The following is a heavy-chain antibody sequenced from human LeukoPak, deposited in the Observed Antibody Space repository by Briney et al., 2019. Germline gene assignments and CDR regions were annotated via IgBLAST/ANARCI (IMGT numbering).Heavy chain of an antibody. Sequence: ASETLSLTCTVSGGSISSYYWSWIRQPPGKGLEWIGYIYYSGSTYYNPSLKSRVTISVDTSKNQFSLKLSSVTAADTAVYYCARVPYYYDSSGTQNFDYWGQGTLVTVSS. D-gene: IGHD3-22*01. CDR3: ARVPYYYDSSGTQNFDY. CDR1: GGSISSYY. J-gene: IGHJ4*02. V-gene: IGHV4-30-4*01. CDR2: IYYSGST.